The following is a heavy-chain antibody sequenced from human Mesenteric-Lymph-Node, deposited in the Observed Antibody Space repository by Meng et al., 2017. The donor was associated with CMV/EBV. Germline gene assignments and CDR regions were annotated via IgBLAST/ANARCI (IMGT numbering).Heavy chain of an antibody. CDR1: GGSFTTNNYY. J-gene: IGHJ4*02. V-gene: IGHV4-39*07. CDR2: IYYSGTT. CDR3: AREDLDY. Sequence: SETLSLTCSVSGGSFTTNNYYWGWLRQPPGKGLEWIGSIYYSGTTSYNPSLKSRVTISLDTSKNQISLKVNSVTAADTAVYYCAREDLDYWGQGTLVTVSS.